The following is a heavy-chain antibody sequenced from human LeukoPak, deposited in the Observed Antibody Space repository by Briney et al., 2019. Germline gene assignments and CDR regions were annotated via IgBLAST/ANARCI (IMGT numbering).Heavy chain of an antibody. D-gene: IGHD6-6*01. CDR2: ISSSSSTI. V-gene: IGHV3-48*01. Sequence: GGSLRLSCAASGFTFSSYSMNWVRQAPGKGLEWVSYISSSSSTIYYADPVKGRFTISRDNAKNSLYLQMNSLRAEDTAVYYCARDTSIAARPFAFDIWGQGTMVTVSS. J-gene: IGHJ3*02. CDR3: ARDTSIAARPFAFDI. CDR1: GFTFSSYS.